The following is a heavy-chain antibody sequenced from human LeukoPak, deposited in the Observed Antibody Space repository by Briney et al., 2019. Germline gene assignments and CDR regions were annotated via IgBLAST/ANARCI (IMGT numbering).Heavy chain of an antibody. Sequence: PGGSLRLSCVGSGITFSEAWMTWVRQAPGKGLEWVSAISGNGYNTYYADSVKGRFTISSESSGNTLYLQMHNLRAEDTAVYYCAKRVRLWFAFYFDYWGQGTLVTVSS. D-gene: IGHD3-10*01. CDR2: ISGNGYNT. J-gene: IGHJ4*02. CDR1: GITFSEAW. V-gene: IGHV3-23*01. CDR3: AKRVRLWFAFYFDY.